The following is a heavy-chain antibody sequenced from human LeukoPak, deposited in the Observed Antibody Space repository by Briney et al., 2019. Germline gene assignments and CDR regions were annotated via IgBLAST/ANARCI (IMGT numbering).Heavy chain of an antibody. J-gene: IGHJ6*03. D-gene: IGHD3-10*01. CDR2: IYTSGST. CDR3: ARVSIMVRGDHYYYMDV. Sequence: SETLSLTCTVSGGSISSGSYYWSWIRQPAGKGLEWIGRIYTSGSTNYNPSLKSRVTISVDTSKNQFSLKLSSVTAADTAVYYCARVSIMVRGDHYYYMDVWGKGTTVTVSS. V-gene: IGHV4-61*02. CDR1: GGSISSGSYY.